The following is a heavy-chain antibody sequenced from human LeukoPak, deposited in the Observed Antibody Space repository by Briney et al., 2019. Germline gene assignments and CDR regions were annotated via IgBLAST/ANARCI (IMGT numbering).Heavy chain of an antibody. CDR3: AMGGDFWTDY. CDR2: INHSGST. V-gene: IGHV4-34*01. Sequence: PSETLSLTCAVYGGSFSGYYWSWIRQPPGKGLEWIGEINHSGSTNYNPSLKSRVTISVDTSKNQFSLKLSSVTAADTAVYYCAMGGDFWTDYWGQGTLVTISS. D-gene: IGHD3/OR15-3a*01. CDR1: GGSFSGYY. J-gene: IGHJ4*02.